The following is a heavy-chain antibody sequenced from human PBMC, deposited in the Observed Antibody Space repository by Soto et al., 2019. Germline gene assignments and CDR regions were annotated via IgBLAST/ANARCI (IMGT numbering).Heavy chain of an antibody. CDR1: GYTFTSYY. CDR2: INPSGGST. CDR3: AWGWEPVGAFDI. J-gene: IGHJ3*02. Sequence: GASVKVSCKASGYTFTSYYMHWVRQAPGQGLEWVGIINPSGGSTSYAQKFQGRVTMTRDTSTSTVYMELSSLRSEDTAVYYCAWGWEPVGAFDIWGQGTMVTVSS. D-gene: IGHD1-26*01. V-gene: IGHV1-46*01.